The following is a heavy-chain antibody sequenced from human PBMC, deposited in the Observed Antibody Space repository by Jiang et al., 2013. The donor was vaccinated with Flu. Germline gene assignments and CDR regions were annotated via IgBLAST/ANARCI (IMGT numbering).Heavy chain of an antibody. CDR1: GYSISSGYY. Sequence: GLVKPSETLSLTCTVSGYSISSGYYWGWIRQPPGKGLEWIGSIYHSGSTYYNPSLKSRVTISVDTSKNQFSLKLSSVTAADTAVYYCARDGNYGAFSQENAFDIWGQGTMVTVSS. J-gene: IGHJ3*02. D-gene: IGHD4-17*01. CDR2: IYHSGST. CDR3: ARDGNYGAFSQENAFDI. V-gene: IGHV4-38-2*02.